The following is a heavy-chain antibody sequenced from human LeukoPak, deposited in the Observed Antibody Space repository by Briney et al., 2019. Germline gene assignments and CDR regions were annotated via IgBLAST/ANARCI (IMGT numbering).Heavy chain of an antibody. CDR3: TTSLSYGDYGPVGI. V-gene: IGHV3-15*01. CDR1: GFTFSDAW. CDR2: IKSKTDSGTP. J-gene: IGHJ3*02. D-gene: IGHD4-17*01. Sequence: GGSLRLSCAASGFTFSDAWMTWVRQAPGKGLEWVGHIKSKTDSGTPTYAAPVKGRFTISRDNSKNTLYLQIHSLKIEDTAVYYCTTSLSYGDYGPVGIWGQGTLVIVSS.